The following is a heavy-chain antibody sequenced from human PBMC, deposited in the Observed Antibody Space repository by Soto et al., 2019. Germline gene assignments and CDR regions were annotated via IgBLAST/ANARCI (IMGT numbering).Heavy chain of an antibody. J-gene: IGHJ4*02. D-gene: IGHD4-17*01. V-gene: IGHV3-23*01. Sequence: EVQLLESGGGLVQPGGSLRLSCAASGITFSSYAMSWVRQAPGKGLEWVSGISDSGGSTYYADSVKGRFTISRDNSKNKLYLQMNSLRAEDTAVYYCANADYGDYGFDYWGQGTLVTVSS. CDR2: ISDSGGST. CDR1: GITFSSYA. CDR3: ANADYGDYGFDY.